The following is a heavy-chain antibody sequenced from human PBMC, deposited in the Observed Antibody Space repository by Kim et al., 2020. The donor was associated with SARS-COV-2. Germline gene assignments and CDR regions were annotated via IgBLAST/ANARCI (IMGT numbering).Heavy chain of an antibody. D-gene: IGHD5-12*01. CDR3: ARIRNDIVAIVPFDP. Sequence: SETLSLTCAVSGGSISSSNWWSWVRQPPGKGLEWIGEIYHSGSTNYNPSLRGRVTISVDKSKKQFSLKLTSVTAADTAVYYCARIRNDIVAIVPFDPWGQGTLVTVSS. V-gene: IGHV4-4*02. CDR1: GGSISSSNW. CDR2: IYHSGST. J-gene: IGHJ5*02.